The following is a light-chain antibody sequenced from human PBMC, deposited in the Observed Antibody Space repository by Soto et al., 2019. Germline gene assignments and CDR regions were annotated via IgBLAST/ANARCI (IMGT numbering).Light chain of an antibody. Sequence: EMGLTQSPGTLSLSPGERATLSCRASQSISSSYLAWYQQKPVQAPRLLVYGASIRATGIPGRFSVSGSGTDFTLTISRLETVDFAVYYCQQYGSSRFTFGPGTKVDSK. CDR1: QSISSSY. J-gene: IGKJ3*01. CDR2: GAS. V-gene: IGKV3-20*01. CDR3: QQYGSSRFT.